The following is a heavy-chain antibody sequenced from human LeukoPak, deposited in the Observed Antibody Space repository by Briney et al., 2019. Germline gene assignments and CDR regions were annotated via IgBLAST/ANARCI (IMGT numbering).Heavy chain of an antibody. CDR2: IYYSGST. V-gene: IGHV4-59*08. Sequence: SETLSLTCTVPGASISTCYWSWIRQPPGKGLEWIGYIYYSGSTNYNPSLKSRVTISVDTSKNQFSLKLTSVTAADTAMYYCARLAHGRHDYWGQGTLVTVSS. CDR1: GASISTCY. J-gene: IGHJ4*02. CDR3: ARLAHGRHDY.